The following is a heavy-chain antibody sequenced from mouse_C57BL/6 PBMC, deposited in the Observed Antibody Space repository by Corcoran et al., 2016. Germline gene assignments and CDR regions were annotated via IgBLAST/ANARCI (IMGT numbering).Heavy chain of an antibody. CDR2: INPSNGGT. CDR3: AITTVVGNWYFDV. J-gene: IGHJ1*03. V-gene: IGHV1-53*01. CDR1: GYTFTSYW. D-gene: IGHD1-1*01. Sequence: QVQLQQLGTELVQPGASVKLSCKASGYTFTSYWMHWVKQRPGQGLEWIGNINPSNGGTNYNEKFKSKATLTVDKSSSTAYMQLSSLTSEDSAVYYCAITTVVGNWYFDVWGTGTTVTVSS.